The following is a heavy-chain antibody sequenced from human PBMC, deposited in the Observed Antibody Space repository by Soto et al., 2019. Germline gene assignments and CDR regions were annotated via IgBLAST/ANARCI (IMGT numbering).Heavy chain of an antibody. J-gene: IGHJ6*02. CDR3: TTPAAEKPHYYYYYGMDV. CDR1: GFTFSNAW. D-gene: IGHD2-2*01. V-gene: IGHV3-15*01. CDR2: IKSKTDGGTT. Sequence: LRLSCAASGFTFSNAWMSWVRQAPGKGLEWVGRIKSKTDGGTTDYAAPVKGRFTISRDDSKNTLYLQMNSLKTEDTAVYYCTTPAAEKPHYYYYYGMDVWGQGTTVTVSS.